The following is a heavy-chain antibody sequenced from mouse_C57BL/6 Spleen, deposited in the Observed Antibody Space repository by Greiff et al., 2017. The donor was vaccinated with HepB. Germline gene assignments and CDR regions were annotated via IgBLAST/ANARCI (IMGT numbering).Heavy chain of an antibody. CDR2: IDPSDSYT. D-gene: IGHD2-3*01. V-gene: IGHV1-50*01. Sequence: QVQLQQPGAELVKPGASVKLSCKASGYTFTSYWMQWVKRRPGQGLEWIGEIDPSDSYTNYNQKFKGKATLTVDTSSSTAYMQLSSLTSEDSAVYYCARSGDGYYDFDYWGQGTTLTVSS. J-gene: IGHJ2*01. CDR1: GYTFTSYW. CDR3: ARSGDGYYDFDY.